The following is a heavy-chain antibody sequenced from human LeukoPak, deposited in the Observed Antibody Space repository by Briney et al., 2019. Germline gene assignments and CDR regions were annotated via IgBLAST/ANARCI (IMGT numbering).Heavy chain of an antibody. J-gene: IGHJ5*02. V-gene: IGHV3-7*01. CDR3: ARVGLGVGSGRKASGFDP. CDR1: GFTFSRYS. Sequence: GGSLRLSCAASGFTFSRYSMNWVRQAPGKGLEWVANIKEDGSEKNYVDSVKGRFTISRDNAKNSLYLQMNSLRGEDTAVYYCARVGLGVGSGRKASGFDPWGQGTLVTVSS. D-gene: IGHD3-10*01. CDR2: IKEDGSEK.